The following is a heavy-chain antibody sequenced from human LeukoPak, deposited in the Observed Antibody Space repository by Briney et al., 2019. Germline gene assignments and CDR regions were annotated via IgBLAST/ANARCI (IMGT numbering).Heavy chain of an antibody. Sequence: GKSLRLSCAASGFTFSSYGIHWVRQAPGKGLERVAVISYDGSNKYYADSVKGRFTISRDNSKNTLYLQMNSLRAEDTAVYYCAKAPIAAAGIYYFDYWGQGTLVTVSS. CDR3: AKAPIAAAGIYYFDY. J-gene: IGHJ4*02. CDR2: ISYDGSNK. CDR1: GFTFSSYG. V-gene: IGHV3-30*18. D-gene: IGHD6-13*01.